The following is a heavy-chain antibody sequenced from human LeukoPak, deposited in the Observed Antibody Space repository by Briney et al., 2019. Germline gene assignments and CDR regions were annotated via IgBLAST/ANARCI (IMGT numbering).Heavy chain of an antibody. CDR3: ARYWKNWFDP. J-gene: IGHJ5*02. Sequence: SVKVSCKASGGTFSSYAISWVRQAPGQGLEWMGGIIPILGTANYAQKFQGRVTITADESTSTAYMELSSLRSEDTAVYYCARYWKNWFDPWGQGTLVTVSP. D-gene: IGHD1-1*01. CDR1: GGTFSSYA. CDR2: IIPILGTA. V-gene: IGHV1-69*13.